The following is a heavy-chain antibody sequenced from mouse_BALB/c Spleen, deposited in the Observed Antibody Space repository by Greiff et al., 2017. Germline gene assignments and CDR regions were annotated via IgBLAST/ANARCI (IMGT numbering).Heavy chain of an antibody. J-gene: IGHJ4*01. CDR1: GFTFSSYA. Sequence: EVKVVESGGGLVKPGGSLKLSCAASGFTFSSYAMSWVRQTPEKRLEWVASISSGGSTYYPDSVKGRFTISRDNARNILYLQMSSLRSEDTAMYYCAREIHYYAMDYWGQGTSVTVSS. CDR2: ISSGGST. V-gene: IGHV5-6-5*01. CDR3: AREIHYYAMDY.